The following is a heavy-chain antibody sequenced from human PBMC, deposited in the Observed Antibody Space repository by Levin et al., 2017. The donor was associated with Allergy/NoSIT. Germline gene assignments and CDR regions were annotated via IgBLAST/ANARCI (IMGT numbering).Heavy chain of an antibody. CDR3: AREASSGWTDYFDY. CDR1: GFTFSSYS. Sequence: GESLKISCAASGFTFSSYSMNWVRQAPGKGLEWVSSISSSSSYIYYADSVKGRFTISRDNAKNSLYLQMNSLRAEDTAVYYCAREASSGWTDYFDYWGQGTLVTVSS. CDR2: ISSSSSYI. V-gene: IGHV3-21*01. J-gene: IGHJ4*02. D-gene: IGHD6-19*01.